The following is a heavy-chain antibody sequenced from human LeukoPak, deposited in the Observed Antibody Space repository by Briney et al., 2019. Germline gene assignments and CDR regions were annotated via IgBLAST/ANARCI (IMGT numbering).Heavy chain of an antibody. CDR3: ARDKAAAGELGAFDI. Sequence: GGSLRLSCAASGFTFSNYGMHWVRQAPGKGLEWVAFIRYDGSNKSYADSVKGRFTISRDNSKNTLYLQMNSLRAEDTAVYYCARDKAAAGELGAFDIWGQGTMVTVSS. CDR1: GFTFSNYG. J-gene: IGHJ3*02. D-gene: IGHD6-13*01. CDR2: IRYDGSNK. V-gene: IGHV3-30*02.